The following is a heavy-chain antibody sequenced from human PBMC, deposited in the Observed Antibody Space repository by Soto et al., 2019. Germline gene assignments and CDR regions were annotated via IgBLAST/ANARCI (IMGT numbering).Heavy chain of an antibody. V-gene: IGHV5-51*01. CDR1: GYSFTSYW. J-gene: IGHJ3*02. CDR3: ARLSPPTSFDI. CDR2: IYPGDSDT. Sequence: GESMKTSCNGSGYSFTSYWIGWVRQMPGKGLEWMGIIYPGDSDTRYSPSFQGQVTISADKSISTAYLQWSSLKASDTAMYYCARLSPPTSFDIWGQGTMVTVSS.